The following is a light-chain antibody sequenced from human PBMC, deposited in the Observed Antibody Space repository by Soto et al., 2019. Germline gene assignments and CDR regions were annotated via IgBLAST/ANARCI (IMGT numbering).Light chain of an antibody. V-gene: IGKV2-30*02. CDR1: QSLIHSDGSTY. Sequence: DVVMTQSPLSLPVTLGQPASISCRSSQSLIHSDGSTYLNWFQQRPGQSPRRLIYEVSDRDSGVPDRFNGSGSGNDFTLKISRVEAEDVGVYYCMQGTHWPWTFGQGTEVEIK. CDR3: MQGTHWPWT. J-gene: IGKJ1*01. CDR2: EVS.